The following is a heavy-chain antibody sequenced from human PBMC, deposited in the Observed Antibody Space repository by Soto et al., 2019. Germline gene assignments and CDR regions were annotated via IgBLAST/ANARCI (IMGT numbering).Heavy chain of an antibody. D-gene: IGHD6-19*01. CDR2: IWYDGSKK. V-gene: IGHV3-33*01. J-gene: IGHJ4*02. CDR1: GLTFSSYG. CDR3: AIYYKQGRVGCYFDY. Sequence: PGGSLRLSCAVYGLTFSSYGMPWVRQAPGKGLEWVAVIWYDGSKKYYADSVKGRFTTSRDNSKDTLDLQMNSLKAEDTAVYYCAIYYKQGRVGCYFDYWGQGVLVTVSS.